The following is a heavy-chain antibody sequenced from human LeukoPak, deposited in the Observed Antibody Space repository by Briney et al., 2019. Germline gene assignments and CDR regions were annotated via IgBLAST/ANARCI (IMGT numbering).Heavy chain of an antibody. Sequence: SGGSLRLSCVASGFSFSTYWMHWVRQAPGKGLEWVSGISGSGGSTYYADSVRGRFTISRDNSKNTLYLQMNSLRAEDTAVYYCAKANYDFWSGYQGWGQGTLVTVSS. J-gene: IGHJ4*02. CDR3: AKANYDFWSGYQG. CDR2: ISGSGGST. CDR1: GFSFSTYW. V-gene: IGHV3-23*01. D-gene: IGHD3-3*01.